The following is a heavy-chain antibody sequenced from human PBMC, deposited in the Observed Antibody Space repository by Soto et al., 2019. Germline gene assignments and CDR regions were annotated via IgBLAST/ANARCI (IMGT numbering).Heavy chain of an antibody. Sequence: QVQLAQSGAEVKKPGASVKVSCKASGYTFTSYGISWVRQAPGQGLEWMAWINPYNGNTKYAEKFLGRVTVTTDTSTATAYMEVRSLTSDDTAVFYCARLGVGLAAPRVWPYWGQGTPVTVSS. CDR3: ARLGVGLAAPRVWPY. V-gene: IGHV1-18*01. J-gene: IGHJ4*02. D-gene: IGHD6-13*01. CDR2: INPYNGNT. CDR1: GYTFTSYG.